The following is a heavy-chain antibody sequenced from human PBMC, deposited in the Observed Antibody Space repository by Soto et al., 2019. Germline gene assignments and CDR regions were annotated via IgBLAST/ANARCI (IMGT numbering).Heavy chain of an antibody. J-gene: IGHJ4*02. V-gene: IGHV1-69*01. CDR3: ARDGTLYDSSGYYFRY. D-gene: IGHD3-22*01. CDR2: ITPMFGTT. Sequence: QVQLVQSGAEVKKPGSSVKVSCKASGGTFSRYTITWVRQAPGQGLEWMGGITPMFGTTNYAQKFQGRVTITADESTSTAYMELSSLRSEDTAMYYCARDGTLYDSSGYYFRYWGQGTLVTVSS. CDR1: GGTFSRYT.